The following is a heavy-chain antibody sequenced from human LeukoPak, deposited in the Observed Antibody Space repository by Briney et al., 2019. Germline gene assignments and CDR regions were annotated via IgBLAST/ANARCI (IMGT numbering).Heavy chain of an antibody. J-gene: IGHJ4*02. V-gene: IGHV1-2*02. CDR2: ININSGGT. D-gene: IGHD6-19*01. Sequence: ASVTVSCTCSGSTFTGYYMHWVRLPHAQGMGLMGCININSGGTTYEQKFQGRVTITRDTTISTAYMELSRRSADATAVYYCARAYRSGWSRYFDYWGQGTLVTVSS. CDR3: ARAYRSGWSRYFDY. CDR1: GSTFTGYY.